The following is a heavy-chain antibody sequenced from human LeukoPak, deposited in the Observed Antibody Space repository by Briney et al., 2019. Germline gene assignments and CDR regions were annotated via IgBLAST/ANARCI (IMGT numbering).Heavy chain of an antibody. Sequence: GGSLRLSCAASGFTFSSSAMSWVRQAPGKGLEWVSAISNNGGYTYYADSVKGRFTVSRDNSKNTLYLQMNSLRAEDTATYYCVKSGIAAAGQRGYFDYWGQGTLVTVSS. J-gene: IGHJ4*02. CDR1: GFTFSSSA. CDR3: VKSGIAAAGQRGYFDY. V-gene: IGHV3-23*01. D-gene: IGHD6-13*01. CDR2: ISNNGGYT.